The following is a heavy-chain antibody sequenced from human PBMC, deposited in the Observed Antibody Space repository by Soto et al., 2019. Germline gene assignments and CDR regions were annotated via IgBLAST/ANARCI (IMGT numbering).Heavy chain of an antibody. CDR3: AKGQYPLGYLDY. CDR2: ISWNSDSI. Sequence: EVQLVESGGGLVQPGGSLRLSCAGSGFIFGDYAMHWVRQAPGKGLEWVSGISWNSDSIGYVDSVQGRFTISRDNAKNSLCLQLNSLRPEDTALYYCAKGQYPLGYLDYWGQGTLVTVSS. V-gene: IGHV3-9*01. D-gene: IGHD2-2*01. J-gene: IGHJ4*02. CDR1: GFIFGDYA.